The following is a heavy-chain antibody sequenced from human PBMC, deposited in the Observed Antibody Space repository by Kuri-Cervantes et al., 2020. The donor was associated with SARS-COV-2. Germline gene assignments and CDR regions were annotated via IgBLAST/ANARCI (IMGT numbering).Heavy chain of an antibody. CDR2: IIPLFSTT. J-gene: IGHJ2*01. D-gene: IGHD6-13*01. CDR1: GGTFSGYA. CDR3: ARGEQQLVQVGWFSDL. Sequence: SVKVSCKASGGTFSGYAISWVRQAPGQGLEWMGGIIPLFSTTNYAQRFQGRVTITMDESTNTVYMELSSLTSEDTAVYYCARGEQQLVQVGWFSDLWGRGTLVTVSS. V-gene: IGHV1-69*05.